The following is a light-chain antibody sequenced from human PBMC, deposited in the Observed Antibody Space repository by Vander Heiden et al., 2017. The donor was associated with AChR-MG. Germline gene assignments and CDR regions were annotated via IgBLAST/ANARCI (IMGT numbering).Light chain of an antibody. CDR2: AES. Sequence: TYAPASLSASTGDRVTITCRASQGISSYLAWYQQKPGQAPKLLIYAESTLPSGVPARFSGSGSGTDFTLTISCLQSEDSAIYYCQQYHSYSFSFGQGTRLEIK. V-gene: IGKV1-8*01. CDR3: QQYHSYSFS. J-gene: IGKJ5*01. CDR1: QGISSY.